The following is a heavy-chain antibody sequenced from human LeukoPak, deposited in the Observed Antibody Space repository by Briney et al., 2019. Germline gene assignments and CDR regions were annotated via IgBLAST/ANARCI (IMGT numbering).Heavy chain of an antibody. CDR1: GGSIDTGGYY. CDR2: ISYSGIT. J-gene: IGHJ3*02. CDR3: ARGNYGDYVGDAFDI. D-gene: IGHD4-17*01. V-gene: IGHV4-31*03. Sequence: PSGTLSLTCTVSGGSIDTGGYYWSWIRQHPGTGLEWIGYISYSGITYYNPSLKSRLTMSVDTSKNQFSLKLTSVTAADTAVYYCARGNYGDYVGDAFDIWGQGTMVTVSS.